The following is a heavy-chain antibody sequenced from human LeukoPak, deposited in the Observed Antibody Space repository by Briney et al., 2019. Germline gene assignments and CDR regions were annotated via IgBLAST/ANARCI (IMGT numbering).Heavy chain of an antibody. Sequence: ASVKVSCKASGYTFTSYGISWVRQAPGQGLEWMGWVSAYADNTNYVQKLQGRVTMTTDTSTSTAYMGLRSLRSDDTAVYYCARDCIGCHGFDYWGQGTLVTVSS. J-gene: IGHJ4*02. CDR3: ARDCIGCHGFDY. CDR2: VSAYADNT. V-gene: IGHV1-18*01. CDR1: GYTFTSYG. D-gene: IGHD2-15*01.